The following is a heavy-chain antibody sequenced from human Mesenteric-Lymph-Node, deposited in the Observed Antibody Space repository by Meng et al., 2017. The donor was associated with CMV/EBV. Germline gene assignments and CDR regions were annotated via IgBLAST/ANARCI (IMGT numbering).Heavy chain of an antibody. CDR3: ARVVRDCSGGTCYYYFDY. Sequence: LSLTCAASGFTFSSSAMTWVRPAPGKGLEYVSAISYDGVTTHYADSVKGRFTISRDNSKNTLYLQMGSLRAEDMAVYYCARVVRDCSGGTCYYYFDYWGQGTLVTVSS. J-gene: IGHJ4*02. D-gene: IGHD2-15*01. CDR2: ISYDGVTT. CDR1: GFTFSSSA. V-gene: IGHV3-64*02.